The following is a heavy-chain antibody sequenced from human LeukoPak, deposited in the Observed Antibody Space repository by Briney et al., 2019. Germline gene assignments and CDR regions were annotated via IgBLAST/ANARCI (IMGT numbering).Heavy chain of an antibody. J-gene: IGHJ3*02. CDR3: AAPYYYDSRAPGDAFDI. CDR1: GYTFTSYA. Sequence: ASVKVSCKASGYTFTSYAISWVRQAPGQGLEWMGWISAYNGNTNYAQKLQGRVTMPTDTSTSTAYMELRSLRSDDTAVYYCAAPYYYDSRAPGDAFDIWGQGTMVTVSS. D-gene: IGHD3-22*01. CDR2: ISAYNGNT. V-gene: IGHV1-18*01.